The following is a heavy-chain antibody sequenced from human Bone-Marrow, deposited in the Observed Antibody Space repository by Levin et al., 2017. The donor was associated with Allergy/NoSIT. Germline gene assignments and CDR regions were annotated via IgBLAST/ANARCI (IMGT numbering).Heavy chain of an antibody. D-gene: IGHD3-10*01. CDR1: GFTFSSYS. V-gene: IGHV3-48*02. CDR3: ARDSDYYGSGSENGGYWFDP. CDR2: ISSSSSTI. Sequence: GGSLRLSCAASGFTFSSYSMNWVRQAPGKGLEWVSYISSSSSTIYYADSVKGRFTISRDNAKNSLYLQMNSLRDEDTAVYYCARDSDYYGSGSENGGYWFDPWGQGTLVTVSS. J-gene: IGHJ5*02.